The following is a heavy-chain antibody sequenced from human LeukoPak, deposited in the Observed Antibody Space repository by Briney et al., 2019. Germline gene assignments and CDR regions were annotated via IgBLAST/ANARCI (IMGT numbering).Heavy chain of an antibody. CDR2: IGGSGGSA. D-gene: IGHD2-2*01. CDR3: AKAGPPNSSMYYFDY. V-gene: IGHV3-23*01. J-gene: IGHJ4*02. Sequence: PGGSLRLSCAASGLTFSSYAMSWVRQAPGKGLEWVSAIGGSGGSAYYADSVKGRFTISRDNSKNTLYLQMNSLRAEDTAVYYCAKAGPPNSSMYYFDYWGQGTLVTVSS. CDR1: GLTFSSYA.